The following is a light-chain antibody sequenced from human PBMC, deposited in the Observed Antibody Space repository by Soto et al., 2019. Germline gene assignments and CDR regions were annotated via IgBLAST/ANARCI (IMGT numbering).Light chain of an antibody. V-gene: IGKV3D-20*02. CDR2: GVY. J-gene: IGKJ3*01. CDR3: QQRSNWPPT. Sequence: VLTQSPGTLSLSPGERATLSCRASQTGNNNYLAWYQHKSGQAPRLLIYGVYTRASGIPDRFSGSGSGTEFTLTITRLEPEDSAVYYCQQRSNWPPTFGPGTKVDIK. CDR1: QTGNNNY.